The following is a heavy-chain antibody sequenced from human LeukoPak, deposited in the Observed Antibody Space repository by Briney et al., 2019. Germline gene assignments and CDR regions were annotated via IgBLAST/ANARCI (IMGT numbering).Heavy chain of an antibody. D-gene: IGHD2-15*01. J-gene: IGHJ5*02. CDR1: GGSISSGSYY. Sequence: SETLSLTCTVSGGSISSGSYYWSWIRQPAGKGLEWIGRIYTSGSTNYNPSLKTRVTISIDTSKNQFSLKQSSVTAADTAVYYCARGKRSCQTYRCYNWFDPWGQGTLVTVSS. CDR2: IYTSGST. V-gene: IGHV4-61*02. CDR3: ARGKRSCQTYRCYNWFDP.